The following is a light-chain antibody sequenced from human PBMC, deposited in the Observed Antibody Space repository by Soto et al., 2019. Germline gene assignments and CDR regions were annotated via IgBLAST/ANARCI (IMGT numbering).Light chain of an antibody. CDR2: VAS. V-gene: IGKV3-15*01. CDR1: QSVSSN. J-gene: IGKJ3*01. CDR3: QQYNNWPPR. Sequence: EIVMTQSPATLSVSPGERATLSCRASQSVSSNLAWYQQKPGQAPRLLIFVASTRATGIPARFSGSGSGTEFTLTISSLQSEDFAVYYCQQYNNWPPRFGPGTKVDIK.